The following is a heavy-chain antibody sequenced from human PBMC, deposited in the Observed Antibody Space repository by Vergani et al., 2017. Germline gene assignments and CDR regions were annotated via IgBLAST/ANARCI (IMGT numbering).Heavy chain of an antibody. CDR3: ASLIAYCGGDCQGDDYYYGMDV. J-gene: IGHJ6*02. V-gene: IGHV3-7*02. Sequence: EVQLVESGGGLVQPGGSLRLSCAASGFTFSSYWMSWVRQAPGKGLEWVANIKQDGSEKYYVDSVKGRFTISRDNAKNSLYLQMNSLRAEDTAVYYCASLIAYCGGDCQGDDYYYGMDVWGQGTTVTVSS. CDR2: IKQDGSEK. CDR1: GFTFSSYW. D-gene: IGHD2-21*02.